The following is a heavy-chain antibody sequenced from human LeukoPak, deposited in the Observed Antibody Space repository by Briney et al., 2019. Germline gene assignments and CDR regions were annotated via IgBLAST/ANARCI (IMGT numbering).Heavy chain of an antibody. D-gene: IGHD3-3*01. V-gene: IGHV3-21*01. Sequence: GGSLRLSCAASGFTFSSYSVDWVRQAPGKGLEWVSSISSSSSYIYYADSVKGRFTISRDNAKNSLYLQMNSLRAEDTAVYYCARVRERDFWSGYYTTQYYFDYWGQGTLVTVSS. J-gene: IGHJ4*02. CDR2: ISSSSSYI. CDR1: GFTFSSYS. CDR3: ARVRERDFWSGYYTTQYYFDY.